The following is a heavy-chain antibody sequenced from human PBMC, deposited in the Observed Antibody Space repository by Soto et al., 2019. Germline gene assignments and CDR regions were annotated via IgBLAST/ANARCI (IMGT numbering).Heavy chain of an antibody. Sequence: KESGPTLVKPTQTLTLTCTFSGFSLSTSGVGVGWIRQPPGKALEWLALIYWDDDKRYSPSLKSRLTITKDTSKNQVVLTMTNMDPVDTATYYCARGFLEWLPQSTSYYYYGMDVWGQGTTVTVSS. D-gene: IGHD3-3*01. CDR3: ARGFLEWLPQSTSYYYYGMDV. CDR1: GFSLSTSGVG. CDR2: IYWDDDK. J-gene: IGHJ6*02. V-gene: IGHV2-5*02.